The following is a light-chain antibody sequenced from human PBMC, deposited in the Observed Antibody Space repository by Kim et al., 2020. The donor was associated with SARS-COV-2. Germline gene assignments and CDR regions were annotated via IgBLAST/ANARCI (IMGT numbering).Light chain of an antibody. J-gene: IGKJ4*01. CDR3: QEYNNWPTLS. V-gene: IGKV3D-15*01. Sequence: SPGEGAPLSCRASRSATTNLAWYQQKPGQAPRLLIYGASIRASGIPARFSGSGSGTDFTLTISSLQSEDSAVYYCQEYNNWPTLSFGGGTKVDIK. CDR2: GAS. CDR1: RSATTN.